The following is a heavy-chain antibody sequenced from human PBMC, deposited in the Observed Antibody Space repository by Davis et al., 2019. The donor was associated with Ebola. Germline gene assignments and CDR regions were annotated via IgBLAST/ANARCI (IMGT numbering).Heavy chain of an antibody. J-gene: IGHJ4*02. CDR1: AGSISSSSYY. Sequence: MPSETLSLTCTVSAGSISSSSYYWGWSRHPPGRGLDWAGRIYYSGSTYYNPSLKSRVTLSVDTSKNQFSLKLSSVTAADTAVYYCAISGYSRSWSREDYWGQGTLVTVSS. CDR3: AISGYSRSWSREDY. D-gene: IGHD6-13*01. V-gene: IGHV4-39*01. CDR2: IYYSGST.